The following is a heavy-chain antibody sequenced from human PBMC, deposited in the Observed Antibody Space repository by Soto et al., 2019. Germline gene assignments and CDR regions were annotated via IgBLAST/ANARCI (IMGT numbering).Heavy chain of an antibody. CDR1: GGTFSSYA. CDR2: IIPIFGTA. V-gene: IGHV1-69*06. J-gene: IGHJ5*02. CDR3: ARAIGYCSGGSCYSGWFDP. D-gene: IGHD2-15*01. Sequence: AASVKVSCKASGGTFSSYAISWVRQAPGQGLEWMGGIIPIFGTANYAQKFQGRVTITADKSTSTAYMELSSLRSEDTAVYYCARAIGYCSGGSCYSGWFDPWGQGTLVTVSS.